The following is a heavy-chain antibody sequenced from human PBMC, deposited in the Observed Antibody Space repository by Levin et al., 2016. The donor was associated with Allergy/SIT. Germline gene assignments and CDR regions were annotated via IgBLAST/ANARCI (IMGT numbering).Heavy chain of an antibody. CDR3: ARHVGVNVWYFDL. J-gene: IGHJ2*01. CDR1: GGSIGTSIHY. D-gene: IGHD3-16*02. V-gene: IGHV4-39*01. CDR2: ISYSGNV. Sequence: SETLSLTCTVSGGSIGTSIHYWGWIRQSPGKGLEWIGSISYSGNVYYDTSLKSRVTISMDTSKNRFSLRLSSVTAADTAVYYCARHVGVNVWYFDLWGRGTLVTVSS.